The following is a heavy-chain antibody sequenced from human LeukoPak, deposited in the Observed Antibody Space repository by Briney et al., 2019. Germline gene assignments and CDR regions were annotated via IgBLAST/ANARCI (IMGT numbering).Heavy chain of an antibody. D-gene: IGHD4-17*01. Sequence: SETLSLTCAVYGGSFSSYYWSWIRQPPGKGLEWIGYIYYSGSTNYNPSLKSRVTISVDTSKNQFSLKLSSVTAADTAVYYCARHGVDYGEEINFDYWGQGTLVTVSS. CDR3: ARHGVDYGEEINFDY. J-gene: IGHJ4*02. CDR2: IYYSGST. V-gene: IGHV4-59*08. CDR1: GGSFSSYY.